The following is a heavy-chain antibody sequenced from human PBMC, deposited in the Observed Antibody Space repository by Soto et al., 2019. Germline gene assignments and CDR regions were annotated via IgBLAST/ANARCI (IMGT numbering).Heavy chain of an antibody. CDR2: IYYSGST. J-gene: IGHJ4*02. CDR1: GGSISTYY. V-gene: IGHV4-59*01. CDR3: ARGDYDFLTGYYKTAYFDY. D-gene: IGHD3-9*01. Sequence: QVQLQESGPGLVKPSETLSLTCTVSGGSISTYYWSWIRQPPGKGLEWIGYIYYSGSTNYNPSLKSRVTISIDTSKNQFSLKLSSVTAADPAVYYCARGDYDFLTGYYKTAYFDYWGQGTLVTVSS.